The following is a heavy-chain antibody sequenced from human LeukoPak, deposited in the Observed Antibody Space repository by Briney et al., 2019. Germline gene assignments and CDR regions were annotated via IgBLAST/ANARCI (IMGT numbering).Heavy chain of an antibody. D-gene: IGHD6-13*01. Sequence: GGSLRLSCAASGFTVSSYGMHWVRQAPGKGLEWVAVIWYDGNNKYYADSVKGRFTLSRDNSNSTLYLQMNSLRAKDTAVYYCAREIAARFDPWGQGTLVTVSS. V-gene: IGHV3-33*08. CDR3: AREIAARFDP. J-gene: IGHJ5*02. CDR1: GFTVSSYG. CDR2: IWYDGNNK.